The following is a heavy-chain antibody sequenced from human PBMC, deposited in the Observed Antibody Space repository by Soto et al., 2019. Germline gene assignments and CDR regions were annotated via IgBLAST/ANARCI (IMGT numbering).Heavy chain of an antibody. D-gene: IGHD3-9*01. V-gene: IGHV1-46*01. CDR2: IDPSDGTT. Sequence: QAQLVQSGAEVKKPGTSVKVSCKASGYTFTKFYLHWVRQAPGQGLEWMGIIDPSDGTTSYAQKFQGRVSLTRDTYTSTVYMELGSLRSDDTAVYYCARDPTDFNILAGYYYGWLDPWGQGTLVTVSS. CDR1: GYTFTKFY. J-gene: IGHJ5*02. CDR3: ARDPTDFNILAGYYYGWLDP.